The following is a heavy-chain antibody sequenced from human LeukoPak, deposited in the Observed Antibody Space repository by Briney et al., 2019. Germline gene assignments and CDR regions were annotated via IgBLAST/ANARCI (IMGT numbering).Heavy chain of an antibody. J-gene: IGHJ4*02. CDR1: GGSISSYY. D-gene: IGHD2-15*01. CDR3: AREVGYCSGGSCYSYFDY. CDR2: IYYSGST. V-gene: IGHV4-59*01. Sequence: PSEALSLTCTVSGGSISSYYWSWIRQPPGKGLEWIGYIYYSGSTNYNASLTNRVTISVDTSKNQFSLKLSSVTAADTAVYYCAREVGYCSGGSCYSYFDYWGQGTLVTVSS.